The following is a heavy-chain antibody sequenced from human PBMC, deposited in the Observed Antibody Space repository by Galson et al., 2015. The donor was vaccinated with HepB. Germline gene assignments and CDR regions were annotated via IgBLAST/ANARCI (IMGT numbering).Heavy chain of an antibody. J-gene: IGHJ4*02. CDR1: GGTFSSYA. Sequence: SVKVSCKASGGTFSSYAISWVRQAPGQGLEWMGGIIPIFGTANYAQKFQGRVTITADESTSTAYMELSSLRSEDTAVYYCARALGYCSSTSCYTFDYWGQGTLVTVSS. CDR2: IIPIFGTA. D-gene: IGHD2-2*02. V-gene: IGHV1-69*13. CDR3: ARALGYCSSTSCYTFDY.